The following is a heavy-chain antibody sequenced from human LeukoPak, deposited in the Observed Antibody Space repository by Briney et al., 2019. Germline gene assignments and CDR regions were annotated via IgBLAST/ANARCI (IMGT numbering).Heavy chain of an antibody. J-gene: IGHJ4*02. V-gene: IGHV3-30*04. CDR1: GFTFSSYA. CDR2: ISYDGSNK. CDR3: ASSQIYGYFDY. D-gene: IGHD3-16*01. Sequence: GGSLRLSCAASGFTFSSYAMHWVRQAPGKGLEWVAVISYDGSNKYYADSVKGRFTISGDNSKNTLYLQMNSLRAEDTAVYYCASSQIYGYFDYWGQGTLVTVSS.